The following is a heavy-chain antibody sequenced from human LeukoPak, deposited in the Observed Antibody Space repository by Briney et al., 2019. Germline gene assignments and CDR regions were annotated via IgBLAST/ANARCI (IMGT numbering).Heavy chain of an antibody. CDR1: GFSFSSYW. Sequence: QAGGSLRLSCTASGFSFSSYWMSWVRQAPGKGLEWVANIKEDGSEKYYVDSVKGRFTNSRDNAKNSLYLQMNSLRVEDTALYYCARDWRPFVATAGADSEYWGQGTLVTVSS. J-gene: IGHJ4*02. D-gene: IGHD5-12*01. V-gene: IGHV3-7*01. CDR3: ARDWRPFVATAGADSEY. CDR2: IKEDGSEK.